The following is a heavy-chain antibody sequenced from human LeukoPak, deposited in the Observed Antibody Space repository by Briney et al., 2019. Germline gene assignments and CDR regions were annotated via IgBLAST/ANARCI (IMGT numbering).Heavy chain of an antibody. D-gene: IGHD2-2*02. CDR2: IYYSGNT. V-gene: IGHV4-59*01. Sequence: PSETLSLTCTVSGVSITTYYWSWIRQPPGKGLEWIGFIYYSGNTNYNPSLKSRVTISVDTSKNQFSLKLSSVTAADTAVYYCARAYTSWSFDYWGQGTLVTVS. J-gene: IGHJ4*02. CDR3: ARAYTSWSFDY. CDR1: GVSITTYY.